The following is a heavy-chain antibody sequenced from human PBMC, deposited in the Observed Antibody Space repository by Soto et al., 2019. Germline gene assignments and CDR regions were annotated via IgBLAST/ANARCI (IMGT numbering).Heavy chain of an antibody. CDR3: ARGFVEFRGVIIIPGHSDCFDP. D-gene: IGHD3-10*01. Sequence: ASVKVSCKASGYTFTSYGISWVRQAPGQGLEWMGWISAYNGNTNYAQKLQGRVTMTTDTSTSTAYMELRSLRSDDTAVYYCARGFVEFRGVIIIPGHSDCFDPCGQGTLVNVSS. V-gene: IGHV1-18*01. J-gene: IGHJ5*02. CDR1: GYTFTSYG. CDR2: ISAYNGNT.